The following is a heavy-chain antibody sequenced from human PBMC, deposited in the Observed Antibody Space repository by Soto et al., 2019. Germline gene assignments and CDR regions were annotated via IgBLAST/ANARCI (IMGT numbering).Heavy chain of an antibody. D-gene: IGHD6-13*01. J-gene: IGHJ6*02. CDR2: IWYDGSNK. CDR1: GFTFSSYG. Sequence: PGGSLRLSCAASGFTFSSYGMHWVRQAPGKGLEWVAVIWYDGSNKYYADSVKGRFTISRDNSENTLYLQMNSLRAEDTAVYYCARDSSSWYGNYGMDVWGQGTTVTVSS. V-gene: IGHV3-33*01. CDR3: ARDSSSWYGNYGMDV.